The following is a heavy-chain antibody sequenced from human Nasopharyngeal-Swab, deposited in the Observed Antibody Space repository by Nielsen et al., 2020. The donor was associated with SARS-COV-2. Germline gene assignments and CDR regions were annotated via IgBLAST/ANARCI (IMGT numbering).Heavy chain of an antibody. CDR3: ARDRRAQSGRGFGEPWNYYGMDV. V-gene: IGHV4-31*03. CDR1: GGSISSGGYY. J-gene: IGHJ6*02. CDR2: IYYSGST. D-gene: IGHD3-10*01. Sequence: SETLSLTCTVSGGSISSGGYYWSWIRQHPGTGLEWIGYIYYSGSTYYNPSLKSRVTISVDTSKNQFSLKLSSVTAADTAVYYCARDRRAQSGRGFGEPWNYYGMDVWGQGTTVTVSS.